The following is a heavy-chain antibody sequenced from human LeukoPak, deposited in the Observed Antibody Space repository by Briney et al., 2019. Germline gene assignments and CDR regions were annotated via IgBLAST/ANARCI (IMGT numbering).Heavy chain of an antibody. Sequence: GGSLRLSXAASGFTFRIYAMSWVRQAPGKGLQWVSSITSSGDGTYYADSVKGRFTISRDNSENMLYLQMNSLRVEDTAVYFCAKDRPNYYGSNGHYYRRDGDYWGQGTLVTVSS. CDR2: ITSSGDGT. CDR1: GFTFRIYA. D-gene: IGHD3-22*01. J-gene: IGHJ4*02. CDR3: AKDRPNYYGSNGHYYRRDGDY. V-gene: IGHV3-23*01.